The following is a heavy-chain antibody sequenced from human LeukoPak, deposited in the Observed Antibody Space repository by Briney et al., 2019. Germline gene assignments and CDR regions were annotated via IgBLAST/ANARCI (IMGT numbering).Heavy chain of an antibody. CDR3: ARTSSSYSPFDY. CDR1: GFTFSSYA. V-gene: IGHV3-7*01. CDR2: IKQDGSEK. J-gene: IGHJ4*02. D-gene: IGHD6-13*01. Sequence: PGGSLRLSCAASGFTFSSYAMSWVRQAPGKGLEWVANIKQDGSEKYYVDSVKGRFTISRDNAKNSLYLQMNSLRAEDTAVYYCARTSSSYSPFDYWGQGTLVTVSS.